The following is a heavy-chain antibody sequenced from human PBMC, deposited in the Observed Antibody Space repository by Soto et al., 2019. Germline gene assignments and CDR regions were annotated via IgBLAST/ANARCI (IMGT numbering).Heavy chain of an antibody. CDR1: GFTFSSYG. CDR3: AKVLRITGPDC. CDR2: ISYDGSNK. J-gene: IGHJ4*02. Sequence: PGGSLRLSCAASGFTFSSYGMHWVRQAPGKGLEWVAVISYDGSNKYYADSVKGRFTISRDNSKNTLYLQMNSLRAEDTAVYYCAKVLRITGPDCWGKGTLVTVSS. V-gene: IGHV3-30*18.